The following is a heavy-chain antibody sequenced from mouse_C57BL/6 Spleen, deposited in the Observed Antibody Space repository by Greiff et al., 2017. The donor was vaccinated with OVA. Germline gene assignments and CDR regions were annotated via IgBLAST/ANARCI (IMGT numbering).Heavy chain of an antibody. J-gene: IGHJ4*01. V-gene: IGHV5-17*01. D-gene: IGHD1-1*01. CDR1: GFTFSDYG. CDR2: ISSGSSTI. Sequence: DVKLVESGGGLVKPGGSLKLSCAASGFTFSDYGMHWVRQAPEKGLEWVAYISSGSSTIYYADTVKGRFTISRDNAKNTLFLQMTSLRSEDTAMYYCARRITTVVADYAMDYWGQGTSVTVSS. CDR3: ARRITTVVADYAMDY.